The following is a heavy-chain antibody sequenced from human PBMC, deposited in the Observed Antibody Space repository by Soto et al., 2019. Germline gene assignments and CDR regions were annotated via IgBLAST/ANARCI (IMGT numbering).Heavy chain of an antibody. CDR1: GFTFSSYA. D-gene: IGHD1-1*01. Sequence: EVQLLESGGGLVQPGGSLRLSCAASGFTFSSYAMSWVRQAPGKGLEWVSAISGSGGSTYYADSVKGRFTISRDNSKNTLYLQMNSLRAEDTAVYYCAKDQTGTNYYYYYGMDVWGQGTTVTVSS. CDR3: AKDQTGTNYYYYYGMDV. CDR2: ISGSGGST. J-gene: IGHJ6*02. V-gene: IGHV3-23*01.